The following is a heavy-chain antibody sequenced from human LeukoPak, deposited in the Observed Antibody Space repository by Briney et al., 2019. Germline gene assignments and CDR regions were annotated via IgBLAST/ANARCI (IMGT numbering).Heavy chain of an antibody. CDR1: GYSFTSYW. J-gene: IGHJ5*02. V-gene: IGHV5-51*01. CDR3: ARSWWGIAAAGTSFWFDP. D-gene: IGHD6-13*01. CDR2: IYPGDSDT. Sequence: GESLKISCKGSGYSFTSYWIGWVRQMPGKGLEWMGIIYPGDSDTRYSPSFQGQVTISADKSISTAYLQWSSLKASDTAMYYCARSWWGIAAAGTSFWFDPWGQGTLVTVSS.